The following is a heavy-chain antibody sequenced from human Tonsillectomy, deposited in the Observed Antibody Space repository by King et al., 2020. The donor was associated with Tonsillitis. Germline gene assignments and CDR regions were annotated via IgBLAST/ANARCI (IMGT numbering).Heavy chain of an antibody. V-gene: IGHV3-23*04. Sequence: EVQLVESXGGLVQPGGSLRLSCAASGFTFSSYAMSWVRQAPGKGLEWVSAISGSGGSTYSADSVKGRFTISRDNSKNTLYLQMNSLSAEDTAVYDCAXDXXATMXXDAXXFWGQXTMVTVS. CDR2: ISGSGGST. J-gene: IGHJ3*01. D-gene: IGHD5-12*01. CDR3: AXDXXATMXXDAXXF. CDR1: GFTFSSYA.